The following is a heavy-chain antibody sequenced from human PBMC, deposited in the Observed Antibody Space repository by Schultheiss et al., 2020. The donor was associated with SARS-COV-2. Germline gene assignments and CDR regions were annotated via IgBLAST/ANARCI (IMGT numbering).Heavy chain of an antibody. CDR2: ISGSGGST. CDR3: ARERVLERTVAGRGFDAFDI. Sequence: GGSLRLSCAASGFTFSSYAMSWVRQAPGKGLEWVSAISGSGGSTYYADSVKGRFTISRDNSKNTLYLQMNSLRAEDTAVYYCARERVLERTVAGRGFDAFDIWGQGTMVTVSS. V-gene: IGHV3-23*01. CDR1: GFTFSSYA. J-gene: IGHJ3*02. D-gene: IGHD6-19*01.